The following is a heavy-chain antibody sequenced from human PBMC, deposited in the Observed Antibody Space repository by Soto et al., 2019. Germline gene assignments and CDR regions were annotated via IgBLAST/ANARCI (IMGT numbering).Heavy chain of an antibody. CDR3: ARTSYDFWGFDP. V-gene: IGHV4-34*01. CDR2: ISYSGST. Sequence: QVQLQQWGAGLLKSSETLSLTCGVYGASLTGYYWSWIRQSPGKGLEWIGKISYSGSTNYNPSLKSRVSIPLDTSKNQFSLKVTSVTAADTAVYYCARTSYDFWGFDPWGRGTLVTVSS. D-gene: IGHD3-3*01. CDR1: GASLTGYY. J-gene: IGHJ5*02.